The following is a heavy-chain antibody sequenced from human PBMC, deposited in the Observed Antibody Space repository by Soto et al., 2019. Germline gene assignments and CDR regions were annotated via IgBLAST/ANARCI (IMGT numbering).Heavy chain of an antibody. V-gene: IGHV4-39*07. Sequence: QLQLQESGPGLVKPSETLSLTCTVSGGSISSSSYYWGWIRQPPGKGLEWIGSIYTSGSTNYNPSLKSRVTMSVDTSKNQFSLKLSSVTAADTAVYYCARDNPYGSGSFNWFDPWGQGTLVTVSS. CDR3: ARDNPYGSGSFNWFDP. D-gene: IGHD3-10*01. CDR1: GGSISSSSYY. CDR2: IYTSGST. J-gene: IGHJ5*02.